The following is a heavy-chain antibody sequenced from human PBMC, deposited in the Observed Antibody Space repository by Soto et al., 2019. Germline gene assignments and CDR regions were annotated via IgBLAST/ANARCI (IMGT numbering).Heavy chain of an antibody. D-gene: IGHD2-2*01. V-gene: IGHV4-39*01. J-gene: IGHJ5*02. CDR3: ARQPYCSSTSCDPFSNWFDP. Sequence: QLQLQESGPGLVKPSETLSLTCTVSGGSISSSSYYWGWIRQPPGKGLEWIGSIYYSGSTYYNPSLKSRVTISVDTSKNQFSRKLSSVTAADPAVYYCARQPYCSSTSCDPFSNWFDPWGQGTLVTVSS. CDR2: IYYSGST. CDR1: GGSISSSSYY.